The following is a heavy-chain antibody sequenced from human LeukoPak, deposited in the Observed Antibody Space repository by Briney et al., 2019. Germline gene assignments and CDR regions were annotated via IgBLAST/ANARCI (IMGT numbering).Heavy chain of an antibody. V-gene: IGHV4-61*01. D-gene: IGHD3-10*01. CDR1: GGSVSSGSYY. CDR2: IYYSGSA. J-gene: IGHJ5*02. Sequence: SETLSFTCTVSGGSVSSGSYYWSWIRQPPGKGLEWIGYIYYSGSAKYNPSLKSRVTISVDTSKNQFSLKLTSVTAADTAVYYCARGFGDWGLSWFDPWGQGTLVTVSS. CDR3: ARGFGDWGLSWFDP.